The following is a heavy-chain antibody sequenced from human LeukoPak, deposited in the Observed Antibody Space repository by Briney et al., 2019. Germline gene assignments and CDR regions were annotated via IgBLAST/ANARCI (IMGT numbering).Heavy chain of an antibody. V-gene: IGHV4-59*01. CDR3: ARPQLEQDAFDI. CDR2: IYYSGST. D-gene: IGHD1-1*01. J-gene: IGHJ3*02. Sequence: PSETLSFTCTVSGGSISSYYWSWIRQPPGKGLEWIGYIYYSGSTNYNPSLKSRVIISVDTSKTQFSLKLSSVTAADTAVYYCARPQLEQDAFDIWGQGTMVTVSS. CDR1: GGSISSYY.